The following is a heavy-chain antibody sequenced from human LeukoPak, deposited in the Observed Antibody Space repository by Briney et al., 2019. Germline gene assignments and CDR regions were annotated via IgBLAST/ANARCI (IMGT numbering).Heavy chain of an antibody. CDR2: ISWNSGSI. Sequence: GGSLRLSCAASGFTFDDYAMHWVRQAPGKDLEWVSGISWNSGSIGYADSVKGRFTISRDNAKNSLYLQMNSLRAEDTALYYCAKDRAYSSSHFDHWGQGTLVTVSS. CDR1: GFTFDDYA. D-gene: IGHD6-13*01. J-gene: IGHJ4*02. V-gene: IGHV3-9*01. CDR3: AKDRAYSSSHFDH.